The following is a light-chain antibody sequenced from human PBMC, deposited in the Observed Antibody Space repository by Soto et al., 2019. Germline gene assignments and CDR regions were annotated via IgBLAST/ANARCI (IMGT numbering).Light chain of an antibody. CDR3: QQYNSYSPIT. V-gene: IGKV1-5*01. J-gene: IGKJ5*01. Sequence: DIQMTQSPSTLSASVVDRVTITCRASQSISSWLAWYQQKPGKAPKLLIYDASSLESGVPSRFSGSGSGTEFTLTISSLQPDDFATYYCQQYNSYSPITFGQGTRLENK. CDR1: QSISSW. CDR2: DAS.